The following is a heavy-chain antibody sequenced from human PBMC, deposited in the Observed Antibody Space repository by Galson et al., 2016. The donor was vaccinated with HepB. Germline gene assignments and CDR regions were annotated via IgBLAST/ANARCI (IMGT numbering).Heavy chain of an antibody. CDR1: GGSLSAYF. V-gene: IGHV4-34*01. J-gene: IGHJ4*02. CDR3: VNRGSSDSWRIDF. Sequence: SETLSLTCAVYGGSLSAYFWSWIRQSPGKGLEWIGEINHNGNTNYNPSLKSQVTISVGTSRNQFSLQLSSVTAAATAFYYCVNRGSSDSWRIDFWGQGTLVTVSS. CDR2: INHNGNT. D-gene: IGHD6-13*01.